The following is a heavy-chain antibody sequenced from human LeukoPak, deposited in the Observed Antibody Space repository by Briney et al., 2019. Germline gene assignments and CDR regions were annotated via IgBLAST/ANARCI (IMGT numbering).Heavy chain of an antibody. CDR3: ARGLGYCSSTSCSVEYFDY. CDR1: GFTFDDYA. J-gene: IGHJ4*02. V-gene: IGHV3-23*01. CDR2: IGPSGVTT. Sequence: GGSLRLSCAASGFTFDDYAMHWVRQAPGKGLEWVSGIGPSGVTTYYADSVKGRFTISRDNSKNTLYLQMNSLRAEDTAVYYCARGLGYCSSTSCSVEYFDYWGQGTLVTVSS. D-gene: IGHD2-2*01.